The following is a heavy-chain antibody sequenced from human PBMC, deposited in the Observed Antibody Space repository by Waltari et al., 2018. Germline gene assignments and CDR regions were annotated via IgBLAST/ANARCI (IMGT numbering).Heavy chain of an antibody. J-gene: IGHJ6*02. Sequence: QVQLQESGPGLVKPSETLSLTCAVSGYSISSGYYWGWIRQPPGKGLEWIGSIYHSGSTYYHPSLKSRVTISVDTSKNQFSLKLSSVTAADTAVYYCARGGDFWSGFLLANYYGMDVWGQGTTVTVSS. CDR3: ARGGDFWSGFLLANYYGMDV. D-gene: IGHD3-3*01. V-gene: IGHV4-38-2*01. CDR2: IYHSGST. CDR1: GYSISSGYY.